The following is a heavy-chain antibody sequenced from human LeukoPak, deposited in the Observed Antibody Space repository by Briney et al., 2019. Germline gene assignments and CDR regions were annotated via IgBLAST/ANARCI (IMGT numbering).Heavy chain of an antibody. D-gene: IGHD5-18*01. CDR2: IYYSGSN. CDR1: GGSISSYY. J-gene: IGHJ4*02. Sequence: SETLSLTCTVSGGSISSYYWSWIRQPPGKGLEWIGFIYYSGSNNYNPSLKSRVTISVYTSKNQFSLKLSSVTAADTAVYYCARHRLAYIYGPFDYCGQGTLVTVSS. CDR3: ARHRLAYIYGPFDY. V-gene: IGHV4-59*08.